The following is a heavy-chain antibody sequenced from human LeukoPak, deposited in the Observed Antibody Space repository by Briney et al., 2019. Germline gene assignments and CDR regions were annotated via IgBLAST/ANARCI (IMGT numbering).Heavy chain of an antibody. V-gene: IGHV1-2*02. Sequence: GASVKVSCKASGYTFTGYYMHWVRQAPGQGLEWMGWINPNSGGTNYAQKFQGRVTMTRDTSISTAYMELSRLRSDDTAVYYCARDFTMIVVVTPGGRHPDVWGKGTTVTVSS. CDR2: INPNSGGT. CDR3: ARDFTMIVVVTPGGRHPDV. D-gene: IGHD3-22*01. CDR1: GYTFTGYY. J-gene: IGHJ6*04.